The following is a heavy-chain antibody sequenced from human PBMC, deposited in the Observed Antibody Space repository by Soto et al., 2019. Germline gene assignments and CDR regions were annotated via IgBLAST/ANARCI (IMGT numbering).Heavy chain of an antibody. CDR1: GFXFNTYA. CDR2: ISWNSGSI. CDR3: AKDVGTSCCYWYFDL. D-gene: IGHD2-2*01. J-gene: IGHJ2*01. Sequence: HPGGSLXLSCAASGFXFNTYAMSWVRQAPGQGLEWVSGISWNSGSIGYADSVKGRFTISRDNAKNSLYLQMNSLRAEDTALYYCAKDVGTSCCYWYFDLWGRGTLVTVSS. V-gene: IGHV3-9*01.